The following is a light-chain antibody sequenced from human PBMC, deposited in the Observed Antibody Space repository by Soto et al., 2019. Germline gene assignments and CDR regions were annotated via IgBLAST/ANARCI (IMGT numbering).Light chain of an antibody. J-gene: IGKJ1*01. CDR2: DAF. V-gene: IGKV1-5*01. CDR1: QRISTT. Sequence: DIQMIQSAATLSASEKDRVTITCRASQRISTTLDWYQKKPAKAPQLLLYDAFYLKRGVPSRFSGSGSETEFTLTICSLQPDDGATYSCQQYDSLWTCAQGTKV. CDR3: QQYDSLWT.